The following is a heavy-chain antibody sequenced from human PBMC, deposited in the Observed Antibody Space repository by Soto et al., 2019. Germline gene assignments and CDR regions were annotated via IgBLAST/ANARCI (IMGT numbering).Heavy chain of an antibody. CDR1: GGSISSSNW. J-gene: IGHJ6*02. V-gene: IGHV4-4*02. D-gene: IGHD3-16*01. CDR2: IYHSGST. Sequence: PSETLSLTCAVSGGSISSSNWWSWVRQPPGKGLEWIGEIYHSGSTNYNPSLKSRVTISVDTSKNQFSLKLSSVTAADTAVYYCARAKASGFGYGMDVWGQGTTVTVSS. CDR3: ARAKASGFGYGMDV.